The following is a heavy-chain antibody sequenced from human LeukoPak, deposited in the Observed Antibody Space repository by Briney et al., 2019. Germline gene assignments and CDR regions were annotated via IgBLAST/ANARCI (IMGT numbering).Heavy chain of an antibody. CDR1: GYTLTDLS. J-gene: IGHJ4*02. CDR3: ATHRTTVITGLVY. Sequence: ASVKVSCKVSGYTLTDLSTHWVRQAPGKGLGWMGGLDPADGETIYAQKFQGRVTMTEDTSTDTAYMELNSLRPEDTAVYYCATHRTTVITGLVYWGQGTLVSVSS. D-gene: IGHD4-17*01. V-gene: IGHV1-24*01. CDR2: LDPADGET.